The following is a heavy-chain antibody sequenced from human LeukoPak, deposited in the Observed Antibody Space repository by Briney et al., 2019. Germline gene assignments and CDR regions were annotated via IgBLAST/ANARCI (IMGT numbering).Heavy chain of an antibody. Sequence: SVKVSCKASGGTFSSYAISWVRQAPGQGLEWMGRIIPILGIANYAQKFQGRVAITADTSTSTAYLELSSLRSEDTAVYYRASPTPGIAAAGRWYYFDYWGQGTLVTVSS. CDR1: GGTFSSYA. V-gene: IGHV1-69*04. CDR3: ASPTPGIAAAGRWYYFDY. CDR2: IIPILGIA. J-gene: IGHJ4*02. D-gene: IGHD6-13*01.